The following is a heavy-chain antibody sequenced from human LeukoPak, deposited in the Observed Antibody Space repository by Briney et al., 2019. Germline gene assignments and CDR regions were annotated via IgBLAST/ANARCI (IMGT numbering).Heavy chain of an antibody. D-gene: IGHD1-20*01. CDR2: IYKTGST. V-gene: IGHV4-39*01. Sequence: PSETLSLTCTVSGVSVSSGTYYWAWLRPPPGKGLEWSGSIYKTGSTNYSPSLKRRVFISVDTYNNQFTLKMPPVTDADTAIYYCARVGYNWNQWFDIWGQGTMVTFSS. CDR1: GVSVSSGTYY. CDR3: ARVGYNWNQWFDI. J-gene: IGHJ3*02.